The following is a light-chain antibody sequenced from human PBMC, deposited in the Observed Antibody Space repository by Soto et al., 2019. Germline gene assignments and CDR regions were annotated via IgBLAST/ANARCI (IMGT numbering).Light chain of an antibody. CDR2: GAS. J-gene: IGKJ4*01. Sequence: EIVLTQSPGTLSLSPGDRATLSCRASQSVSSNYLAWYQQKPGQAPRLLIYGASSRATGIPDRFSGSGSGTDITLTVSRLEPEDFNVKYCKRYGTSLPLTFGGGTKV. V-gene: IGKV3-20*01. CDR1: QSVSSNY. CDR3: KRYGTSLPLT.